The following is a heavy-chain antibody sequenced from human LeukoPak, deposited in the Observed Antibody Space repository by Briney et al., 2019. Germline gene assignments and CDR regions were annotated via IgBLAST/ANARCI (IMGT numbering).Heavy chain of an antibody. CDR3: ARRNNYDFWSGYYTGEYYFDY. V-gene: IGHV4-39*07. D-gene: IGHD3-3*01. CDR1: GGSISSSSYY. CDR2: IYHSGST. Sequence: PSETLSLTCTVSGGSISSSSYYWGWIRQPPGKGLEWIGSIYHSGSTYYNPSLKSRVTISVDTSKNQFSLKLSSVTAADTAVYYCARRNNYDFWSGYYTGEYYFDYWGQGTLVTVSS. J-gene: IGHJ4*02.